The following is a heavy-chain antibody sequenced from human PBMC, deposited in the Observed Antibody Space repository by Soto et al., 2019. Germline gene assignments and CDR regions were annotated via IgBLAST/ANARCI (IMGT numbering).Heavy chain of an antibody. D-gene: IGHD4-4*01. CDR2: IGTAGDT. V-gene: IGHV3-13*01. CDR3: ARGPVTTSYYYYYMDV. CDR1: GFTFSSYD. Sequence: GESLKISCAASGFTFSSYDMHWVRQATGKGLEWVSAIGTAGDTYYPGSVKGRFTISRENAKNSLYLQMNSLRAGDTAVYYCARGPVTTSYYYYYMDVWGKGTTVTVSS. J-gene: IGHJ6*03.